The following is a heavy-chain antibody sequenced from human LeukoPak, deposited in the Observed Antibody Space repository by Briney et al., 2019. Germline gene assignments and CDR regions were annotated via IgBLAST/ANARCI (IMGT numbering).Heavy chain of an antibody. Sequence: ASVKVSCKASGYTFTSYGISWGRQAPGQGLEWMGWISAYNGNTNYAQKLQGRVTMTTDTSTSTAYMELRSLRSDDTAVYYCARVNIVVVPAAVYYFDYWGQGTLVTVSS. J-gene: IGHJ4*02. V-gene: IGHV1-18*04. CDR3: ARVNIVVVPAAVYYFDY. CDR2: ISAYNGNT. CDR1: GYTFTSYG. D-gene: IGHD2-2*01.